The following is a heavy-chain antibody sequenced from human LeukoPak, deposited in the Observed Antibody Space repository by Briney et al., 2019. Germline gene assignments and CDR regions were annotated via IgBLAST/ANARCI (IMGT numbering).Heavy chain of an antibody. CDR1: GGSISTHY. CDR3: ARVSVRYGDYYFDY. Sequence: PSETLSLTCTVSGGSISTHYWSWIRQPPGKGLEWIGYIYYSGHTNYNPSLKSRVTISIDTSKNQFSLRLSSVTAADTAVYFCARVSVRYGDYYFDYWGQGILVTVSS. CDR2: IYYSGHT. J-gene: IGHJ4*02. D-gene: IGHD4-17*01. V-gene: IGHV4-59*11.